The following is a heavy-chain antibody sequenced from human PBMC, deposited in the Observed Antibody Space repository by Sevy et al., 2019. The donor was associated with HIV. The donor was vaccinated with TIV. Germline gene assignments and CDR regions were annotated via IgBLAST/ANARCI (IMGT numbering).Heavy chain of an antibody. D-gene: IGHD2-15*01. CDR1: GFNFGDYP. J-gene: IGHJ5*02. CDR3: SKGGSGTGWYDP. Sequence: GGSLRLSCRASGFNFGDYPMSWFRQAPGKGLAWVGFIRTKASGGTTQYAASVKGRFTISSDDSESIAYLQMNSLKIEDTAVYYCSKGGSGTGWYDPWGQGTLVTVSS. V-gene: IGHV3-49*03. CDR2: IRTKASGGTT.